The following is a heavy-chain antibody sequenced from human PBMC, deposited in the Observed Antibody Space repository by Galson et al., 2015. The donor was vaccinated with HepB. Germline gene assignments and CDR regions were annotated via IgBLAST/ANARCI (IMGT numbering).Heavy chain of an antibody. CDR3: ARDRWGPFDY. D-gene: IGHD7-27*01. Sequence: SLRLSCATSGFTFNNFNMNWVRQAPGRGLEWVSYISSSGSTTYYVDSVKGRFTISRDSAKNSLFLQLNSLTAEDTAVYYCARDRWGPFDYWGQGTPVTVSS. V-gene: IGHV3-48*04. CDR2: ISSSGSTT. CDR1: GFTFNNFN. J-gene: IGHJ4*02.